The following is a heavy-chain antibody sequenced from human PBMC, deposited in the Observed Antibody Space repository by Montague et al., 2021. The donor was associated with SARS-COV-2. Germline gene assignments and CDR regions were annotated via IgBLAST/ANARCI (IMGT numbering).Heavy chain of an antibody. CDR1: GGSISSSNYI. CDR2: TNVGGGN. CDR3: ARDVGRGFSGYETPGGFDH. V-gene: IGHV4-39*07. D-gene: IGHD5-12*01. Sequence: SETLSLTSTVSGGSISSSNYIWGWIRQPKGKGLEWFGSTNVGGGNYHNRNGKSRVTISVDKSKNPLSLKLTSVTAADTAVYYCARDVGRGFSGYETPGGFDHWGQGTPVTVSS. J-gene: IGHJ5*02.